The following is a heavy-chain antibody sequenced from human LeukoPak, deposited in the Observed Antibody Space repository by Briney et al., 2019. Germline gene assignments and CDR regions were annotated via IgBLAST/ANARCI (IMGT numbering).Heavy chain of an antibody. CDR3: AKKFSSSASYFDY. CDR1: GFTFSSYG. V-gene: IGHV3-30*02. J-gene: IGHJ4*02. Sequence: GGSLRLSCAASGFTFSSYGMHWVRQAPGKGLEWVAFIRYDGSNKYYADSVKGRFTISRDNSKNTLYLQMNSLRAEDTAVYYCAKKFSSSASYFDYWGQGTQVTVSS. D-gene: IGHD6-6*01. CDR2: IRYDGSNK.